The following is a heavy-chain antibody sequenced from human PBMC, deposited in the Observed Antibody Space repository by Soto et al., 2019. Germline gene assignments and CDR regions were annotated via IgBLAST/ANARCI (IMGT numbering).Heavy chain of an antibody. D-gene: IGHD2-8*01. CDR2: ITGSSGTR. CDR3: ARDNGMAGSFDP. J-gene: IGHJ5*02. V-gene: IGHV3-48*02. CDR1: GFTFSTYS. Sequence: LRLSCAASGFTFSTYSMNWVRQAPGKGLEWVSYITGSSGTRYYADSVKGRFTISRDNARNSLYLQMNSLRDEDTAVYYCARDNGMAGSFDPWGQGTLVTVS.